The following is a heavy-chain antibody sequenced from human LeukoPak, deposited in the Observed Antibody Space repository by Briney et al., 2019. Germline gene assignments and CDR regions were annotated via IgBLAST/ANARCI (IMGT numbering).Heavy chain of an antibody. D-gene: IGHD6-19*01. V-gene: IGHV3-23*01. CDR2: ITNDGGIT. J-gene: IGHJ4*02. Sequence: GGSLRLSCVASGFIFSSYAMSWVRQPPGKGLEWVSGITNDGGITYYGDSVKGRFTISRDNSKNTLYLQMTRLTPEDTAIYYCAKDRGSGWPWGQGALVTVSS. CDR1: GFIFSSYA. CDR3: AKDRGSGWP.